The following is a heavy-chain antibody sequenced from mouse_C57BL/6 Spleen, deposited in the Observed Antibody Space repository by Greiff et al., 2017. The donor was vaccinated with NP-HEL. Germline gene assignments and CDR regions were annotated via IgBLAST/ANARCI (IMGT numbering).Heavy chain of an antibody. CDR1: GFTFSDYG. J-gene: IGHJ3*01. D-gene: IGHD1-1*01. V-gene: IGHV5-15*01. CDR3: ARQGDYYGSSSWFAY. Sequence: EVQLQQSGGGLVQPGGSLKLSCAASGFTFSDYGMAWVRQAPRKGPEWVAFISNLAYSIYYADTVTGRFTISRENAKNTLYLEMSSLRSEDTAMYYCARQGDYYGSSSWFAYWGQGTLVTVSA. CDR2: ISNLAYSI.